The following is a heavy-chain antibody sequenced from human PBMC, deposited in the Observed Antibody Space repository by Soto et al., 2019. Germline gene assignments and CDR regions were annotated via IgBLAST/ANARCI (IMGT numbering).Heavy chain of an antibody. V-gene: IGHV4-30-4*01. CDR2: IYYSGST. J-gene: IGHJ4*02. CDR3: ARQLLSRSSYDVSGSYSFDY. Sequence: SETLSLTCTVSGGSISSGDSYWSWIRQPPGKGLGWIGYIYYSGSTYYNPSLKSRLTISIDTSKNQFSLRLSSVTAADTAVFYCARQLLSRSSYDVSGSYSFDYWGQGTLVTVSS. CDR1: GGSISSGDSY. D-gene: IGHD2-2*01.